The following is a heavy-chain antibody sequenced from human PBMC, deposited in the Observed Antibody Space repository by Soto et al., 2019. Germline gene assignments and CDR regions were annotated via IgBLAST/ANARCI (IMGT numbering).Heavy chain of an antibody. CDR2: TYYNGNA. V-gene: IGHV4-39*07. D-gene: IGHD5-18*01. CDR3: ARGYGRNFDF. J-gene: IGHJ4*02. CDR1: GGSIDRSNYY. Sequence: PSETLSLTCNVSGGSIDRSNYYWDWLRQPPGKGLEWIGTTYYNGNAYYNPSLKSRVTISVDTSKNQFSLKLSSVTAADTAVYYCARGYGRNFDFWGQGTLVTVSS.